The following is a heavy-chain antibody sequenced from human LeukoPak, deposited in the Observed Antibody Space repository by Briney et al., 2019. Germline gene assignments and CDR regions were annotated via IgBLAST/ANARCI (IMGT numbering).Heavy chain of an antibody. D-gene: IGHD3-22*01. Sequence: PSETPSLTCAVYGGSFSGYYWSWIRQPPGKGLEWIGEINHSGSTNYNPSLKSRVTISVDTSKNQFSLKLSSVTAADTAVYYCAREEYDSSGYYVDYWGQGTLVTVSS. CDR1: GGSFSGYY. CDR3: AREEYDSSGYYVDY. J-gene: IGHJ4*02. V-gene: IGHV4-34*01. CDR2: INHSGST.